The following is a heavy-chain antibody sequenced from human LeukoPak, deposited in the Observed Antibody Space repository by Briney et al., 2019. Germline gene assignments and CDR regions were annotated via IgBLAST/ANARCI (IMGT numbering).Heavy chain of an antibody. J-gene: IGHJ4*02. V-gene: IGHV4-59*08. CDR2: IYYSGST. D-gene: IGHD6-19*01. CDR3: ARHGSGWYLRD. Sequence: SETLSLTCTVSGGSISGYYWSWIRQPPGKGLEWIGYIYYSGSTNYNPSLKSRLTISVDTSKNQFSLKLSSVTAADTAVYYCARHGSGWYLRDWGQGTLVTVSS. CDR1: GGSISGYY.